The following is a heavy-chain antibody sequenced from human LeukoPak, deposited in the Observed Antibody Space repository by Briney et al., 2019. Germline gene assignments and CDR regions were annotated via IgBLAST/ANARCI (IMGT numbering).Heavy chain of an antibody. CDR3: ARSYDYGDYVTRGQH. D-gene: IGHD4-17*01. CDR1: GYTFTGYY. V-gene: IGHV1-2*02. J-gene: IGHJ1*01. Sequence: ASVKVSCKASGYTFTGYYMHWVRQAPGQGLEWMGWINPNSGGTNYAQKFQGRVTMTRDTSISTAYMELSRLRSDDTAVYYCARSYDYGDYVTRGQHWGQGTLVTVSS. CDR2: INPNSGGT.